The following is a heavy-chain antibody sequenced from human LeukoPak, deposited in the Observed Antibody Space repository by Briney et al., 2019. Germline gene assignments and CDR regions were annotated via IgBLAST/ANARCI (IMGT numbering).Heavy chain of an antibody. J-gene: IGHJ4*02. Sequence: GGSVRLSCAASGFTFSSYGMRWVRQAPGKGLEWVAVISYDGSNKYYADSVKGRFTISRDNSKNTLYLQMNSLRAEDTAVYYCAKGGLVLRYFDWLLEFDYWGQGTLVTVSS. CDR1: GFTFSSYG. CDR3: AKGGLVLRYFDWLLEFDY. CDR2: ISYDGSNK. D-gene: IGHD3-9*01. V-gene: IGHV3-30*18.